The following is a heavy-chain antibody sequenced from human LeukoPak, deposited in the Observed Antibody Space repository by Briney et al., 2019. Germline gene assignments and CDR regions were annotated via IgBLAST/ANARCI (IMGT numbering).Heavy chain of an antibody. CDR2: INPNSGGT. D-gene: IGHD5-18*01. V-gene: IGHV1-2*06. Sequence: ASVKVSCKASGYTFTSYYMHWLRHAPGQGLEWMGRINPNSGGTNYAQKFQGRVTMTRDTSISTACMELSRLRSDDTAVYYCARDGTAMVTYYWGQGTLVTVSS. CDR1: GYTFTSYY. CDR3: ARDGTAMVTYY. J-gene: IGHJ4*02.